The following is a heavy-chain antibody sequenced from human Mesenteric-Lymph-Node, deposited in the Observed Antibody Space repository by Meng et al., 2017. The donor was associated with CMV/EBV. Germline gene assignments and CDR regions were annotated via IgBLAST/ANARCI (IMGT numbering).Heavy chain of an antibody. CDR1: IGSFSDSY. CDR3: ARGRTVNT. V-gene: IGHV4-34*01. D-gene: IGHD1/OR15-1a*01. CDR2: INHGGRT. J-gene: IGHJ5*02. Sequence: TLSLTCAVYIGSFSDSYWNWSRQPPGKGLEWIGEINHGGRTNYNPSLKSRVTISVDTSKNQFSLKLTSVTAADTGVYYCARGRTVNTWGQGTLVTVSS.